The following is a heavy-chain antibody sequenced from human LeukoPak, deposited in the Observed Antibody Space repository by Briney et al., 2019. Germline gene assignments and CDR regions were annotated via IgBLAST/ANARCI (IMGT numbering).Heavy chain of an antibody. J-gene: IGHJ4*02. CDR2: IYYSGST. D-gene: IGHD2-2*01. V-gene: IGHV4-39*07. Sequence: SETLSLTCTVSAGSISSSNYYWGWIRQPPGKGLEWIGSIYYSGSTYYNPSLQSRVTISVDTSKNQFSLKLTSVTAADTAVYYCARVVPALSSYFDYWGQGTLVTVSS. CDR3: ARVVPALSSYFDY. CDR1: AGSISSSNYY.